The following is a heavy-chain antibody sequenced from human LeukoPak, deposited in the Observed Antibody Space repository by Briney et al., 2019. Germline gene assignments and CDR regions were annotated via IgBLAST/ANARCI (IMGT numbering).Heavy chain of an antibody. J-gene: IGHJ4*02. CDR2: IKQDGSEK. V-gene: IGHV3-7*01. Sequence: PGGSLRLSCAASGFTLSRYWMSWVRQAPGKGLEWVANIKQDGSEKYYVDSVKGRFTISRDNAKNSLYLQINSLRAEDTAVYYCASQGWELPYFDYWGQGTLVTVSS. CDR3: ASQGWELPYFDY. D-gene: IGHD2-15*01. CDR1: GFTLSRYW.